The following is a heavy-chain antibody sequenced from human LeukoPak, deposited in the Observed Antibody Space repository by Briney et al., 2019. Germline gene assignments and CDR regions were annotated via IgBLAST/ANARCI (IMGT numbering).Heavy chain of an antibody. CDR3: AKDYAVGSIDY. Sequence: GGSLRLSCAASGFTFSSYAMSWVRQAPGKGLEWVSAISGSGGSTFYADSVRGRFTISRDNSKNTVSLQMESLRAEDTALYYCAKDYAVGSIDYWGQGTLVTVSS. CDR2: ISGSGGST. V-gene: IGHV3-23*01. D-gene: IGHD3-16*01. CDR1: GFTFSSYA. J-gene: IGHJ4*02.